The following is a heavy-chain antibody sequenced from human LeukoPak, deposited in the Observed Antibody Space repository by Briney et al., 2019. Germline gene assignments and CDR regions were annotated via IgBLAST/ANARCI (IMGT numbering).Heavy chain of an antibody. CDR3: AVGGVYLRGGAEAFDI. CDR2: MQYGGST. Sequence: SSETLSLTCTVSGGSISSSYWSWIRQPPGKGLEWIGYMQYGGSTNYNPSLKSRVSISLDKSKNQFSLKLSSVTAADTAVYYCAVGGVYLRGGAEAFDIWGQGTMVTVSS. D-gene: IGHD3-10*01. CDR1: GGSISSSY. J-gene: IGHJ3*02. V-gene: IGHV4-59*12.